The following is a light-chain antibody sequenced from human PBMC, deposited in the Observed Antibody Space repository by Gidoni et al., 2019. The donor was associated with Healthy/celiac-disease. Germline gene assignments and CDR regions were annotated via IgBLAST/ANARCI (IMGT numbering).Light chain of an antibody. CDR1: QSVSSSY. CDR3: QQYGSSPLT. J-gene: IGKJ4*01. V-gene: IGKV3-20*01. CDR2: GAS. Sequence: IVLMQLLGILSLSPGERATLSCCASQSVSSSYLAWYQQKPGQAPRLLIYGASSRATGIPDRFSGSGSGTDFTLTISRLEPEYFAVYYYQQYGSSPLTFGGGTKVEIK.